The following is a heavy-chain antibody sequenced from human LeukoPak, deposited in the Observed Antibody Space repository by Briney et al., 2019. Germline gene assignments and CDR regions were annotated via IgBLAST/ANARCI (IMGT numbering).Heavy chain of an antibody. CDR2: ISGSGGST. V-gene: IGHV3-23*01. CDR3: AKWDSEGYYDSSGYSC. D-gene: IGHD3-22*01. Sequence: PGGSLRLSCAASGFTFSSYAMSWVRQAPGKGLEWVSAISGSGGSTYYADSVKGRFTISRDNSKNTLYLQMNSLRAEDTAVYYCAKWDSEGYYDSSGYSCWGQGTLVTVSS. CDR1: GFTFSSYA. J-gene: IGHJ4*02.